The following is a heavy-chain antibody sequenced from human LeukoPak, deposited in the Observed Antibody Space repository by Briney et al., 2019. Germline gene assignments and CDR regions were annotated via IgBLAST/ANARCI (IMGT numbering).Heavy chain of an antibody. D-gene: IGHD3-22*01. CDR1: GFTFSSYS. V-gene: IGHV3-7*04. CDR2: IKQDGSEK. CDR3: ARVLHKRNYDSSDYYGY. Sequence: GGSLRLSCAASGFTFSSYSMNWVRQAPGKGLEWVANIKQDGSEKYYVDSVKGRFTISRDNAKNSLYLQMNSLRAEDTAVYYCARVLHKRNYDSSDYYGYWGRGTLVTVSS. J-gene: IGHJ4*02.